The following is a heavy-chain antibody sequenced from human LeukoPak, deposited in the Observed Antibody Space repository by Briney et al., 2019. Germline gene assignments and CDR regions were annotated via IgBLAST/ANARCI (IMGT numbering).Heavy chain of an antibody. J-gene: IGHJ4*02. Sequence: ASVKVSCKASGYTFTSYYMHWVRQAPGQGLEWMGIINPSGGSTSYAQKFQGRVTMTRDMSTSTVYMEVSSLRSEDTAMYYCARSEYGDYKFEYWGQGTLVTVSS. D-gene: IGHD4-17*01. CDR3: ARSEYGDYKFEY. CDR1: GYTFTSYY. CDR2: INPSGGST. V-gene: IGHV1-46*01.